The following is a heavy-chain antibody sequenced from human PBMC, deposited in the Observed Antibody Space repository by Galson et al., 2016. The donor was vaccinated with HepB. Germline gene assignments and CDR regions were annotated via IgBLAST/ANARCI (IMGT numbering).Heavy chain of an antibody. V-gene: IGHV3-48*01. CDR3: ARDLPDDSVEYFDVFDL. CDR2: ITTSSNTI. J-gene: IGHJ3*01. D-gene: IGHD4-17*01. CDR1: GFSFSTYH. Sequence: SLRLSCAASGFSFSTYHMNWVRQAPGKGLEWVSYITTSSNTIHYADSVKGRFTISRDNARNSLYLQMTNLRAEDTAVYYCARDLPDDSVEYFDVFDLWGQGTMVTVSS.